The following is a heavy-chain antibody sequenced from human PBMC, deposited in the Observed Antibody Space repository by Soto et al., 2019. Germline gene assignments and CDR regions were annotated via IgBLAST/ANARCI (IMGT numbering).Heavy chain of an antibody. V-gene: IGHV4-59*01. CDR3: ARLPVANWFDP. Sequence: QVHLQESGPGLVKPSETLSLTCTVSGGSISSDYWTWVRQPPGKGLEWTGYRYYSGTAKYNSSLKRRVTISVDTSKNQFYLKLSSVTVADTAGYNCARLPVANWFDPWGQGIQVTVSS. CDR1: GGSISSDY. CDR2: RYYSGTA. D-gene: IGHD2-8*02. J-gene: IGHJ5*02.